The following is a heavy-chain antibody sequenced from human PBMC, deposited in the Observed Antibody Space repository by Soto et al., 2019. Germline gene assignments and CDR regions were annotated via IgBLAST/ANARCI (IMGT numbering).Heavy chain of an antibody. D-gene: IGHD6-13*01. CDR3: ARDQMVRAAAGTSWFDP. V-gene: IGHV1-46*01. CDR2: INPSGGST. CDR1: GYTFTSYY. Sequence: GASVKVSCKASGYTFTSYYMHWVRQAPGQGLEWMGIINPSGGSTSYAQKFQGRVTMTRDTSTSTVYMELSSLRSEDTAVYYCARDQMVRAAAGTSWFDPWGQGTLVTVSS. J-gene: IGHJ5*02.